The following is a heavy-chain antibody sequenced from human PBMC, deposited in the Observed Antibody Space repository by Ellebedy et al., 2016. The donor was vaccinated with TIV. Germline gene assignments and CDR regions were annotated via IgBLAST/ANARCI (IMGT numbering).Heavy chain of an antibody. J-gene: IGHJ4*02. Sequence: GESLKISCAASGFSFNIYGMHWVRQAPGKGLEWVAVIWYDESKKYYRDSVRGRFSISRDNSKNTLYLQMNSLKGEDTAVYYCARWVQFYDSSASHWGQGTLVTVSS. D-gene: IGHD3-22*01. CDR2: IWYDESKK. V-gene: IGHV3-33*01. CDR1: GFSFNIYG. CDR3: ARWVQFYDSSASH.